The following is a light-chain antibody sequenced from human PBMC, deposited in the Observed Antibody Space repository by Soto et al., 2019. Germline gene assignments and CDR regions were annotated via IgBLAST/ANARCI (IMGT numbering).Light chain of an antibody. V-gene: IGKV1-39*01. CDR1: QSISSY. CDR3: QQSYGSPRT. CDR2: AAS. Sequence: DIHMTHSPSSLSASVGDRVTITCRASQSISSYLNWYQQKPGKAPKLLIYAASSLQSGVPSRFSGSGSGTDFTLTISSLQPGDFATYYCQQSYGSPRTFGQGTKVDIK. J-gene: IGKJ1*01.